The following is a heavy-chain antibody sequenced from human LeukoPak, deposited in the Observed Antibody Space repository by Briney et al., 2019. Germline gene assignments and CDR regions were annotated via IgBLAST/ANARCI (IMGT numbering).Heavy chain of an antibody. D-gene: IGHD6-13*01. CDR2: TNHSGST. J-gene: IGHJ4*02. CDR1: GESFSGYY. Sequence: SETLSLTCAVYGESFSGYYWSWIRQPPGRGLEWIGETNHSGSTSYSASLKSRVTISVDTSKNQFSLKLNSVTAADTAVYYCARGDIAAGGAPFDYWGQGTLVTVSS. V-gene: IGHV4-34*01. CDR3: ARGDIAAGGAPFDY.